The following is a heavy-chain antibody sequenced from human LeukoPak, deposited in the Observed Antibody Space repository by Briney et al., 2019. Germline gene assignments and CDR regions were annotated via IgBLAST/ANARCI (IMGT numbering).Heavy chain of an antibody. J-gene: IGHJ4*02. D-gene: IGHD3-22*01. CDR3: ARGRDSSGNFDY. CDR1: GNTFTSYD. Sequence: ASVKVSCKASGNTFTSYDINLVRQATGQAREWMGWMNPKSGNTGYAQKLPGRVTMTRHTYISTAYMELRSLRSEDTAVYYCARGRDSSGNFDYWGQGPLVTVSS. V-gene: IGHV1-8*01. CDR2: MNPKSGNT.